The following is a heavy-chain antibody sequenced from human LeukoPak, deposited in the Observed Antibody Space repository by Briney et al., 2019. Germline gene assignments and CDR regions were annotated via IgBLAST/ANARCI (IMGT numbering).Heavy chain of an antibody. CDR3: ARDRASGMDF. D-gene: IGHD3-10*01. J-gene: IGHJ4*02. V-gene: IGHV4-31*03. CDR1: GGSVNSGAFY. Sequence: SETLSLTCTVSGGSVNSGAFYWSWIRQFPGKGLEWIGQIFFTGRTDYNPSLKSRLTISIDTSKNQFSLELTSVNVADTATYYCARDRASGMDFWGQGTLVTVSS. CDR2: IFFTGRT.